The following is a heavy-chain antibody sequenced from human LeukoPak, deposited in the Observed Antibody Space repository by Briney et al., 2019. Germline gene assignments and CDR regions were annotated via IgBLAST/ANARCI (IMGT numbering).Heavy chain of an antibody. V-gene: IGHV3-7*01. J-gene: IGHJ4*02. CDR2: INLDGSEK. CDR3: ARTPDYDSSGYYFLFDY. Sequence: PVGSLRLSRAASLLTLCTYWMNWVPEAPGQELKWVANINLDGSEKAYVDSVKGRFTISKDNAKNSLYLQMNSLRAEDTAVYYCARTPDYDSSGYYFLFDYWGQGTLVTVSS. D-gene: IGHD3-22*01. CDR1: LLTLCTYW.